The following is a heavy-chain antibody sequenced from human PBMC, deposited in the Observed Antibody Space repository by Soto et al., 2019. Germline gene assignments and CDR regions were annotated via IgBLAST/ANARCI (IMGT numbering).Heavy chain of an antibody. CDR1: GFTFSGSA. CDR2: IRSKANSYAT. Sequence: EVQLVESGGGLVQPGGSLKLSCAASGFTFSGSAMHWVRQSSGKGLEWVGRIRSKANSYATAYAASVKGRFTISRDDSKTTAYLQMNSLKTEDTAVYYCTSDTARVYYGMDVWGQGNTVTVSS. CDR3: TSDTARVYYGMDV. V-gene: IGHV3-73*02. J-gene: IGHJ6*02. D-gene: IGHD5-18*01.